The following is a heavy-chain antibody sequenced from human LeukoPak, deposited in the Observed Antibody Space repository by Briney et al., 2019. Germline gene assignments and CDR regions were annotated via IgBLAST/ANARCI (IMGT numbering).Heavy chain of an antibody. J-gene: IGHJ6*02. D-gene: IGHD2-2*01. CDR2: INPNSGGT. CDR1: GYTFTGYY. CDR3: ARDSRYCSSTSCYFLYYYYGMDV. V-gene: IGHV1-2*02. Sequence: ASVKVSRKASGYTFTGYYMHWVRQAPGQGLEWMGWINPNSGGTNYAQKFQGRVTMTRDTSISTAYMELSRLRSDDTAVYYCARDSRYCSSTSCYFLYYYYGMDVWGQGTTVTVSS.